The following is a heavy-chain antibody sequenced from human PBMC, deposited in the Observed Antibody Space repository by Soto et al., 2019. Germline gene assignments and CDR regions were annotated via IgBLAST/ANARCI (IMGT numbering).Heavy chain of an antibody. CDR2: IHWNSGGM. D-gene: IGHD3-22*01. CDR3: VKETGNYYDSSGYYFDY. J-gene: IGHJ4*02. CDR1: RFPFDDYA. V-gene: IGHV3-9*01. Sequence: EVQLVESGEGLVQPGRSLRLSCAASRFPFDDYAMHWVRQAPGKGLEWVSGIHWNSGGMGYADSVKGRFTVSRDNAKNSLYLQMNSLRLEDTALYYCVKETGNYYDSSGYYFDYWGQGTLVTVSS.